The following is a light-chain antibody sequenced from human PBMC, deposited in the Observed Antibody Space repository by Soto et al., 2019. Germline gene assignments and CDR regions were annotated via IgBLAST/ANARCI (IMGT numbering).Light chain of an antibody. CDR1: QSISSY. V-gene: IGKV1-39*01. J-gene: IGKJ5*01. CDR3: QESYNFSRT. CDR2: AAS. Sequence: DIQMTQSPSSLSASVGDRVTITCRASQSISSYLHWYQQKPGKAPKLLIYAASNLQSGVPSRFSASGSGTDFTLTISSLQPEDVATYYCQESYNFSRTFGQGTRLEIK.